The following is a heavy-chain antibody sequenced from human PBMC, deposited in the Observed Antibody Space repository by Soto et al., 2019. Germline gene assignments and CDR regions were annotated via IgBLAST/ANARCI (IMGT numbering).Heavy chain of an antibody. CDR1: GFTFISYD. CDR2: IGTTGDT. Sequence: WGSLRLSCSASGFTFISYDIHWCRQGTGKGLEWVSAIGTTGDTYYAGSVKGRFTISRENAKNSLYLQMNSLRAGDTAIYFCARAIGPTLFDYWGQGTLVTVSS. CDR3: ARAIGPTLFDY. J-gene: IGHJ4*02. D-gene: IGHD3-22*01. V-gene: IGHV3-13*04.